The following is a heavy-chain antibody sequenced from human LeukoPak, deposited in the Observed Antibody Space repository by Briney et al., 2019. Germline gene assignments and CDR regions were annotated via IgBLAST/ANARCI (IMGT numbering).Heavy chain of an antibody. CDR3: ARDGSGYSYGPNWFDP. V-gene: IGHV3-30-3*01. CDR2: ISYDGSNK. D-gene: IGHD5-18*01. CDR1: GFTFSSYA. Sequence: GGSLRLSCAASGFTFSSYAMHWVRQAPGKGLEWVAVISYDGSNKYYADSVKGRFTISRDNSKNTLYLQMNSLRAEDTAVYYCARDGSGYSYGPNWFDPGAREPWSPSPQ. J-gene: IGHJ5*02.